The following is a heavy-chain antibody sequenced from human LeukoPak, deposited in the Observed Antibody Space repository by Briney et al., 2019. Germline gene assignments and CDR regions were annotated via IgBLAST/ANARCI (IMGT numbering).Heavy chain of an antibody. Sequence: GGSLRLSCAASGFTFSSYGMHWVRQAPGKRLEWVAVISYDGSNKYYADSVKGRFTISRDNSKNTLYLQMNSLRAEDTAVYYCARDAAHHCTNGVCSVDYWGQGTLVTVSS. V-gene: IGHV3-30*03. D-gene: IGHD2-8*01. CDR2: ISYDGSNK. CDR1: GFTFSSYG. CDR3: ARDAAHHCTNGVCSVDY. J-gene: IGHJ4*02.